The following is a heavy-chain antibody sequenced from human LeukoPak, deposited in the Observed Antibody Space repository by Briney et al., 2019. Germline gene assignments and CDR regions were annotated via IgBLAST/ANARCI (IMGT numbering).Heavy chain of an antibody. Sequence: ASVKVSCKASGYTFTSYGISWVRQAPGQGLEWMGWISAYNGNTNYAQKLQGRVTMTTDTSTSTAYMELRSLRSDDTAVYYCARVSSVVTLSVHMDVWGKGTTVTVSS. CDR2: ISAYNGNT. D-gene: IGHD2-15*01. CDR1: GYTFTSYG. CDR3: ARVSSVVTLSVHMDV. J-gene: IGHJ6*04. V-gene: IGHV1-18*01.